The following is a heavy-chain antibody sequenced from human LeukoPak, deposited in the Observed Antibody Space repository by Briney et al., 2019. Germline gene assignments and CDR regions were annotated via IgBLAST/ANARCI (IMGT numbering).Heavy chain of an antibody. Sequence: GASVKVSCKASGGTFSSYAISWVRQAPGQGLEWMGGIIPIFGTANYAQKFQGRVTITADESTSTAYMELSSLRSEDTAVYYCARDRYDFWSGANDYWGQGTLVTVSS. CDR3: ARDRYDFWSGANDY. V-gene: IGHV1-69*13. J-gene: IGHJ4*02. CDR1: GGTFSSYA. D-gene: IGHD3-3*01. CDR2: IIPIFGTA.